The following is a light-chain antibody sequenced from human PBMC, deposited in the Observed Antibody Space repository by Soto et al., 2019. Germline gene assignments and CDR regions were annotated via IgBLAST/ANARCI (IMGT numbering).Light chain of an antibody. CDR2: EVT. CDR1: SGDVGGYDY. CDR3: SSHTSGSTRV. V-gene: IGLV2-14*01. J-gene: IGLJ1*01. Sequence: QSALTQPASVSGSPGQSIAISCTGTSGDVGGYDYVSWYQQHPDKAPKLMIYEVTKRPSWVSNRFSGSKSGNTASLTIFGLQPEDEADYYCSSHTSGSTRVFGSGTKVTVL.